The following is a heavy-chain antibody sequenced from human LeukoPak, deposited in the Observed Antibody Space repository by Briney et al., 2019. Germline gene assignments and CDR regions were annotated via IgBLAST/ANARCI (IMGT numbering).Heavy chain of an antibody. V-gene: IGHV1-2*02. CDR3: ARVLYDSSGYLGY. CDR2: INPNSGGT. D-gene: IGHD3-22*01. Sequence: ASVKVSCKASGYTFTGYYMHWVRQAPGQGLEWMGWINPNSGGTNYAQKFQGRVTMTRDTSISTAYMELSRLRSDDTAVYYCARVLYDSSGYLGYWGQGTLVTVSS. J-gene: IGHJ4*02. CDR1: GYTFTGYY.